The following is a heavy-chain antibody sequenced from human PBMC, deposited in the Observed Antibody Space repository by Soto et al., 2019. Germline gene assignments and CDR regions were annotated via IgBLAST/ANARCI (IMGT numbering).Heavy chain of an antibody. CDR1: GFTFSNAW. V-gene: IGHV3-15*01. CDR3: STGLWGKAGFDY. CDR2: IKSKTDGGTT. D-gene: IGHD3-10*01. Sequence: EVQLVESGGGLVKPGGSLSLSCAASGFTFSNAWMSWVRQAPGKGLEWVGRIKSKTDGGTTDYAAPVKGRFTISREDSKNTLYLQMNSLKTEYTAVYYCSTGLWGKAGFDYWGRGTLVTVSS. J-gene: IGHJ4*02.